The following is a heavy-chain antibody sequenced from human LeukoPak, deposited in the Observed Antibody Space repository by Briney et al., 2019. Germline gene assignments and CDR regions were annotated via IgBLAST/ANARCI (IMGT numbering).Heavy chain of an antibody. CDR1: GFSFSTYW. D-gene: IGHD1-26*01. CDR2: INGDGSST. CDR3: IRDIGSVGATNAFDI. V-gene: IGHV3-74*01. J-gene: IGHJ3*02. Sequence: PGGSLRLSCVASGFSFSTYWMHWVRQAPGKGLEWVSRINGDGSSTSYADSVKGRFTISRDNAKNTVYLQMNSLRVEDTAVYYCIRDIGSVGATNAFDIWGQGTMVTVSS.